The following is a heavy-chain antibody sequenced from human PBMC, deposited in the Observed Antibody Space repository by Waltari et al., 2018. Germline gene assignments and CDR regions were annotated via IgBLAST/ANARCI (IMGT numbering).Heavy chain of an antibody. V-gene: IGHV4-59*08. CDR2: LRNTGGT. D-gene: IGHD3-22*01. Sequence: HVHLQESGPGLVKPSETLSLTCTVTGDFPCDDQWTWIRQAPGKGLEWIAYLRNTGGTKCTPSLESRVTVSAVTSKKQFSLRLTSVTAADTAVYYCARLPTKYYDSIGWGFFDQWGQGILVTVSS. CDR3: ARLPTKYYDSIGWGFFDQ. J-gene: IGHJ4*02. CDR1: GDFPCDDQ.